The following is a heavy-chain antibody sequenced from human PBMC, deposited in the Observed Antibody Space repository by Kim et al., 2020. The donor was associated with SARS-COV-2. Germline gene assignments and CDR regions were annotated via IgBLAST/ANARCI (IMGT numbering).Heavy chain of an antibody. CDR3: ARDTLRYFDWSGQRRVAFDI. J-gene: IGHJ3*02. CDR2: ISAYNGNT. V-gene: IGHV1-18*01. Sequence: ASVKVSCKASGYTFTSYGISWVRQAPGQGLEWMGWISAYNGNTNYAQKLQGRVTMTTDTSTSTAYMELRSLRSDDTAVYYCARDTLRYFDWSGQRRVAFDIWGQGTMVTVSS. CDR1: GYTFTSYG. D-gene: IGHD3-9*01.